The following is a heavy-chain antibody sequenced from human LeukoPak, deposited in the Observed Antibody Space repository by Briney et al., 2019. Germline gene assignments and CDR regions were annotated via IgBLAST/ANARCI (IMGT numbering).Heavy chain of an antibody. CDR1: GGSFTGYY. V-gene: IGHV4-34*01. J-gene: IGHJ6*03. Sequence: PSETLSLTCGVHGGSFTGYYWSWIRQPPGKGLEWIGEINHSGSTNYNPSLKSRVTISVDTSKNLFSLKLSSVSAADTADYYCARRRRQRTVQDHYYYMDVWGKGTTVTVSS. CDR2: INHSGST. D-gene: IGHD1-1*01. CDR3: ARRRRQRTVQDHYYYMDV.